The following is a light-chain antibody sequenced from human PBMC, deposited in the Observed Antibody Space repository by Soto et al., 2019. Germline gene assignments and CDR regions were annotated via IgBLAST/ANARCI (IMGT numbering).Light chain of an antibody. CDR3: QKYNSYST. CDR1: QRISNR. CDR2: DAS. J-gene: IGKJ1*01. V-gene: IGKV1-5*01. Sequence: DIEMTQSPSTLSASFGDRATISCRASQRISNRLAWYQQRPGQAPKYLIYDASTSDSGAPSRFSGTGSGTEFTLSISSLQHDDFATYYCQKYNSYSTFGQGTKVDIK.